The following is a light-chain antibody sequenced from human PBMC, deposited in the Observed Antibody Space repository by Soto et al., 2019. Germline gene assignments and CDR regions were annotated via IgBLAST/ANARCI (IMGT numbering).Light chain of an antibody. J-gene: IGKJ4*01. Sequence: EIVLTQSPGTLSFSPGETATLSCRASQSFSSSRLAWYQQRPGQAPRLLILGASSRATGIPDRFSGSGSGTDFTLTISGLEPEDFAVYYCQQYVTLPLTFGGGTKVDIK. CDR1: QSFSSSR. V-gene: IGKV3-20*01. CDR2: GAS. CDR3: QQYVTLPLT.